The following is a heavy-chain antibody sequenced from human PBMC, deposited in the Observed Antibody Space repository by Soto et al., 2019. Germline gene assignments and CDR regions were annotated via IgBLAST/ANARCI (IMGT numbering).Heavy chain of an antibody. D-gene: IGHD3-22*01. CDR2: IYPGDSDT. CDR3: ARHRYYYDSSCYYYLNAFDI. Sequence: GESLKISCKGSGYSFTSYWIGWVRQMPGKGLEWMGIIYPGDSDTRYSPSFQGQVTISADKSISTAYLQWSSLKASDTAMYYCARHRYYYDSSCYYYLNAFDIWGQGTMVTVSS. J-gene: IGHJ3*02. CDR1: GYSFTSYW. V-gene: IGHV5-51*01.